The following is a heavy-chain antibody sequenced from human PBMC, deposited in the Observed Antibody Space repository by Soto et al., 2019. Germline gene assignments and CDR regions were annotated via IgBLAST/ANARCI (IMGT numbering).Heavy chain of an antibody. V-gene: IGHV4-34*01. D-gene: IGHD3-10*01. J-gene: IGHJ5*02. CDR3: ARKGENMVRGVIILPSGFDP. Sequence: SETLSLTCAVYGGSFSGYYWSWIRQPPWKGLEWIGEINHSGSTNYNPSLKSRVTISVDTSKNQFSLKLSSVTAADTGVDYCARKGENMVRGVIILPSGFDPWGQGTLVTVSS. CDR2: INHSGST. CDR1: GGSFSGYY.